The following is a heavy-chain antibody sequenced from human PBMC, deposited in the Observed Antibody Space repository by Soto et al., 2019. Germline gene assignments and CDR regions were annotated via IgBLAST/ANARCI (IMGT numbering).Heavy chain of an antibody. J-gene: IGHJ4*02. V-gene: IGHV3-48*02. CDR3: ARGDSSGWYCHY. CDR1: GFTFSSYS. CDR2: ISSGSSTI. D-gene: IGHD6-19*01. Sequence: GSLRLSCAASGFTFSSYSMNWVRQAPGKGLEWVSYISSGSSTIYYSDSVKGRFTISRDNAKNSLFLQMNSLRDEDTAVYYCARGDSSGWYCHYWGQGTLVTVSS.